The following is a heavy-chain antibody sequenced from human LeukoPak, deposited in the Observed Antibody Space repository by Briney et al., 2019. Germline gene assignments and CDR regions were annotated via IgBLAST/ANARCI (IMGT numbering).Heavy chain of an antibody. Sequence: GRSLRLSCAASGFTFDDYAMHWVRQAPGKGLEWVSGISGSGGSTYYADSVKGRFTISRDNSKNTLYLQMNSLRAEDTAVYYCAKYVTVTVVVTLDYWGQGTLVTVSS. CDR1: GFTFDDYA. CDR2: ISGSGGST. V-gene: IGHV3-23*01. CDR3: AKYVTVTVVVTLDY. J-gene: IGHJ4*02. D-gene: IGHD3-22*01.